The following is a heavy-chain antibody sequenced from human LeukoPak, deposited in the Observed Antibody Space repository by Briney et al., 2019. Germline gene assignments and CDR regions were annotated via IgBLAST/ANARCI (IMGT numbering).Heavy chain of an antibody. V-gene: IGHV4-30-2*01. CDR1: GGSISSGGYS. CDR2: IYHSGST. J-gene: IGHJ4*02. D-gene: IGHD3-22*01. Sequence: PSQTLSLTCAVSGGSISSGGYSWRWIRQPPGKGLEWIGYIYHSGSTYYNPSLKSRVTISVDRSKNQFSLKLSSVTAADTAVYYCARARPGEYYDSSGHFDYWGQGTLVTVSS. CDR3: ARARPGEYYDSSGHFDY.